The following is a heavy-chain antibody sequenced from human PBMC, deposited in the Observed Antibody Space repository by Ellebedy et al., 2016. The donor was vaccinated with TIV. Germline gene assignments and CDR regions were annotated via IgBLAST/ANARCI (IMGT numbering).Heavy chain of an antibody. CDR3: ARIANTDYDYFFDS. D-gene: IGHD5-12*01. CDR1: GFSLNTDGEG. Sequence: SGPTLVKPTQTLTLTCTFSGFSLNTDGEGVGWIRQPPGKALEWLARVDWDDDKYYSRSLQSRLTISKDTSKNQVVLTMTNVDPVDTATYYCARIANTDYDYFFDSWGQGTLVTVSS. V-gene: IGHV2-70*11. CDR2: VDWDDDK. J-gene: IGHJ4*02.